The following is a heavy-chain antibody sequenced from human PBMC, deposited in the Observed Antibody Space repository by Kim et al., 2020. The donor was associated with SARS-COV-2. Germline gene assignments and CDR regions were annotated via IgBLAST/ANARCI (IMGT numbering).Heavy chain of an antibody. CDR2: INHSGST. Sequence: SETLSLTCAVYGGSFSGYYWSWIRQPPGKGLEWIGEINHSGSTNYNPSLKSRVTISVDTSKNQFSLKLSSVTAADTAVYYCATEAYGSGSYYPKWFDPWGQGTLVTVSS. V-gene: IGHV4-34*01. J-gene: IGHJ5*02. CDR1: GGSFSGYY. D-gene: IGHD3-10*01. CDR3: ATEAYGSGSYYPKWFDP.